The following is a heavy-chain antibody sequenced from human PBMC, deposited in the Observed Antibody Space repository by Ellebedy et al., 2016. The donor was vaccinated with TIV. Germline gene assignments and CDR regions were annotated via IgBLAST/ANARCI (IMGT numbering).Heavy chain of an antibody. CDR2: IVPITGTA. Sequence: SVKVSCKTSGGTFRSHGISWVRQAPGQGLEYMGGIVPITGTAVYAQKFQGRVTFTADESRSTGYMELSTLRSEDTAMYYCARGDRDVLTGAPGGYWGQGTLVTVSS. CDR3: ARGDRDVLTGAPGGY. D-gene: IGHD3-9*01. V-gene: IGHV1-69*13. J-gene: IGHJ4*02. CDR1: GGTFRSHG.